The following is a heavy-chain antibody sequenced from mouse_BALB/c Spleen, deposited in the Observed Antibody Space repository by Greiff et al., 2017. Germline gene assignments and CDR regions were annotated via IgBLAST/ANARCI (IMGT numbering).Heavy chain of an antibody. Sequence: QVQLQQPGAELVMPGASVKMSCKASGYTFTDYWMHWVKQRPGQGLEWIGAIDTSDSYTSYNQKFKGKATLTVDESSSTAYMQLSSLTSEDSAVYYCARTYDKRGQGTLVTVSA. J-gene: IGHJ3*01. CDR1: GYTFTDYW. D-gene: IGHD2-3*01. CDR3: ARTYDK. CDR2: IDTSDSYT. V-gene: IGHV1-69*01.